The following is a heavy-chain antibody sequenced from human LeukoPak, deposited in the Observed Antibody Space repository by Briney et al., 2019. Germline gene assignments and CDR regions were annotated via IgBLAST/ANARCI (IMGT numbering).Heavy chain of an antibody. CDR3: ARGAGRHAHNFDY. CDR2: IYYSGST. CDR1: GGSISSGDYY. V-gene: IGHV4-61*08. J-gene: IGHJ4*02. Sequence: SETLSLTCTVSGGSISSGDYYWSWIRQPPGKGLEWIGYIYYSGSTNYNPSLKSRVTISVDTSKNQFSLKLSSVTAADTAVYYCARGAGRHAHNFDYWGQGTLVTVSS. D-gene: IGHD1-26*01.